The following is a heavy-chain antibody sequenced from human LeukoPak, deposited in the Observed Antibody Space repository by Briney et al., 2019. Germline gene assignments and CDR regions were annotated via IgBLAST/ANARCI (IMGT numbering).Heavy chain of an antibody. CDR2: IYYSGST. V-gene: IGHV4-30-4*01. J-gene: IGHJ4*02. D-gene: IGHD3-22*01. CDR3: ARGIITMIVLHDY. CDR1: GGSISSGDYY. Sequence: PSETLSLTCTVSGGSISSGDYYWSWIRQPPGKGLEWIGYIYYSGSTYYNPSLKSRVTISVDTSKNQFSLKLSSVTAADTAVYYCARGIITMIVLHDYWGQGTLVTVSS.